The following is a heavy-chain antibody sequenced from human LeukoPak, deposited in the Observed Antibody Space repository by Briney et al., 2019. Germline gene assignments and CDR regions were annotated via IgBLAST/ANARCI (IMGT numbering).Heavy chain of an antibody. CDR2: INPSGGST. J-gene: IGHJ6*03. Sequence: ASVKVSCKASGYTFTSYYMHWVRQAPGQGLEWMGIINPSGGSTSYAQKFQGRVTMTRDMSTSTVYMELSSLRSEDTAVYYCATGGVPMVRGLDYYYYMAVWGKGTTVTISS. V-gene: IGHV1-46*01. D-gene: IGHD3-10*01. CDR1: GYTFTSYY. CDR3: ATGGVPMVRGLDYYYYMAV.